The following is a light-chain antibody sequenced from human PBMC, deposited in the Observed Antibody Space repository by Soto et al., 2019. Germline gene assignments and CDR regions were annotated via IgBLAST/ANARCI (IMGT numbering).Light chain of an antibody. CDR1: QSVSRK. CDR2: GAS. J-gene: IGKJ1*01. CDR3: QQYNNWPRT. V-gene: IGKV3-15*01. Sequence: EIVMTQSPATLSVSPGERVTLSCRASQSVSRKLAWYQQIPGQAPRLLLYGASTRATGIPARFSGSGSGTEFTLPISSLQSEDFSVYYCQQYNNWPRTFGQGTKVEIK.